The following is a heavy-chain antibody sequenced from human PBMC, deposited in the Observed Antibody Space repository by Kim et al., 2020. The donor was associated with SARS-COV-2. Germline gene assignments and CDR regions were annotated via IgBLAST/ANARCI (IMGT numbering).Heavy chain of an antibody. Sequence: GGSLRLSCAASGFTFSSYDMHWVRQATGKGLEWVSAIGTAGDTYYPGSVKGRFTISRENAKNYLYLQINSLRAGDTAVYYCARGVLLAGIGYYGMDVWGQGTTVTVSS. J-gene: IGHJ6*02. CDR1: GFTFSSYD. V-gene: IGHV3-13*01. D-gene: IGHD2-2*02. CDR2: IGTAGDT. CDR3: ARGVLLAGIGYYGMDV.